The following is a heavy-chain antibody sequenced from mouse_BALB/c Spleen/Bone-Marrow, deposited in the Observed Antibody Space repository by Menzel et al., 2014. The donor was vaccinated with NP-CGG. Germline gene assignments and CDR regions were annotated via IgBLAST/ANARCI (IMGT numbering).Heavy chain of an antibody. CDR2: ISDGGSYT. D-gene: IGHD2-12*01. CDR1: GFTFSDYY. CDR3: AREDDDGSWFAY. Sequence: EVQRVEPGGGLVKPGGSLKLSCAASGFTFSDYYMYWVRQTPEKRLEWVATISDGGSYTYYPDSVKGRFTISRDNAKNNLYLQMSSLKSEDTAMYYCAREDDDGSWFAYWGQGTLVTVSA. J-gene: IGHJ3*01. V-gene: IGHV5-4*02.